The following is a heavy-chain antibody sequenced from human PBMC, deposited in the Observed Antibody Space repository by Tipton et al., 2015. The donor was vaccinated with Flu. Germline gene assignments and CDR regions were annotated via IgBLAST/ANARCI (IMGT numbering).Heavy chain of an antibody. CDR2: IFYRGSS. D-gene: IGHD2-2*02. V-gene: IGHV4-59*01. Sequence: TLSLTCTVSGGSISSYYWSWIRQPPGKGLEWIGNIFYRGSSNYNPSLKSRVTISVDTSKSQFSLKLTSVTAADTAVYYCARDLGYCSSTSCYRVLSDGMDVWGQGTTVTVSS. CDR3: ARDLGYCSSTSCYRVLSDGMDV. CDR1: GGSISSYY. J-gene: IGHJ6*02.